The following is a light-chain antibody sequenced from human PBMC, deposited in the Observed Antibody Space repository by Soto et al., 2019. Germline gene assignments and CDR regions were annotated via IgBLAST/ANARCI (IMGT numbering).Light chain of an antibody. J-gene: IGKJ4*01. Sequence: EIVLTQSPATLSLSPGERATLSCRASQSISSHLVWYQQKPGQAPRLLMYDASNRATGIPARFSGSVSVTAFTLSISSLEPEDFAVYYCQHRPNWPLPFGGGTKVEIK. CDR3: QHRPNWPLP. V-gene: IGKV3-11*01. CDR1: QSISSH. CDR2: DAS.